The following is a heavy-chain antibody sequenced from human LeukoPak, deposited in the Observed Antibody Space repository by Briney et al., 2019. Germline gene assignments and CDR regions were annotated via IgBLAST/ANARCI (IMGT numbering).Heavy chain of an antibody. CDR2: IYYSGST. CDR1: GGSISSYY. Sequence: TSETLSLTCTVSGGSISSYYWSWIRQPPVKGLEWIGYIYYSGSTNYNPSLKSRVTISVDTSKNQFSLKLSSVTAADTAVYYCARDSPYCGGDCYGVYYYYGMDVWGQGTTVTVSS. CDR3: ARDSPYCGGDCYGVYYYYGMDV. V-gene: IGHV4-59*01. J-gene: IGHJ6*02. D-gene: IGHD2-21*02.